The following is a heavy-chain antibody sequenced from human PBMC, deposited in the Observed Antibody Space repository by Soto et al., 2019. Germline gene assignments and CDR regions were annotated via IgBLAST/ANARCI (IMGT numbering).Heavy chain of an antibody. CDR1: GFTFSNYY. V-gene: IGHV3-30*03. J-gene: IGHJ6*01. Sequence: QVQLVESGGGVGQPGTSLRLSCVASGFTFSNYYRHWVRQAPGKGLEWVAVISYDGRTKYYADSVKGRFTISRDNSKYTLYLQMNSLSSDDTDVNYCARSLYADILSGWSMDVWGQGTTVALSS. CDR2: ISYDGRTK. CDR3: ARSLYADILSGWSMDV. D-gene: IGHD3-9*01.